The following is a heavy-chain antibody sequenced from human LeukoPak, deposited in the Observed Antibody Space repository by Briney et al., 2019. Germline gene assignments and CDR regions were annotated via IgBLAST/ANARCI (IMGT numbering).Heavy chain of an antibody. CDR1: GFTFSNAW. D-gene: IGHD4-11*01. J-gene: IGHJ4*02. CDR3: AKDRSGVTTVTYPDY. Sequence: PGGSLRLSCAASGFTFSNAWMNWVRQAPGKGLEWVALISYDGSNKYFADSVKGRFTISRDNSKNTLYLQMNSLRAEDTAVYYCAKDRSGVTTVTYPDYWGQGTLVTVSS. V-gene: IGHV3-30*18. CDR2: ISYDGSNK.